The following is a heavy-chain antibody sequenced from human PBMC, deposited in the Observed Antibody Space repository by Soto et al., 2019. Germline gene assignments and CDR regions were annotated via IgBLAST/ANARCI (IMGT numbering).Heavy chain of an antibody. V-gene: IGHV3-7*01. Sequence: EVQLVESGGGLVQPGGSLRLSCAASGLTFSNYWMSWVRQAPGKGLEWVASINQDGTLKYYVDSVKGRFTISRDNAQNSFFLQMISLRAXXXXXXXXARWQSSGWYLDIWGQGTLXSVSS. CDR1: GLTFSNYW. CDR2: INQDGTLK. J-gene: IGHJ4*02. D-gene: IGHD6-19*01. CDR3: ARWQSSGWYLDI.